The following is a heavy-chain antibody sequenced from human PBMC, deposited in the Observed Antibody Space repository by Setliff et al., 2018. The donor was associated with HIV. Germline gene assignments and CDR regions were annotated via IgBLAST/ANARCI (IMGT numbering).Heavy chain of an antibody. CDR2: IYTSGST. Sequence: SETLSLTCTVAGGSISSGSYYWSWIRQPAGKGLEWIGRIYTSGSTNYNPSLKSRVTITVDTSKNQFSLKLSSVTATDTAGYYCASGRAHYTFWSGYSPGGFDPWGQGTLVTVSS. J-gene: IGHJ5*02. CDR1: GGSISSGSYY. CDR3: ASGRAHYTFWSGYSPGGFDP. D-gene: IGHD3-3*01. V-gene: IGHV4-61*02.